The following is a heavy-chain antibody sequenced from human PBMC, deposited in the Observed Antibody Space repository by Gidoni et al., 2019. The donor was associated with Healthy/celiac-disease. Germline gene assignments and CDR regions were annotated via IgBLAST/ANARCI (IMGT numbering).Heavy chain of an antibody. CDR3: AKDSNEWGGGYYYYGMDV. Sequence: EVQLVESGGGLVQPGRSLRLSCAASGFTFADYAMHWVRQAPGKGLEWVAGISWNSGSIGYADSVKGRFTISRDNAKNSLYLQMNSLRAEDTALYYCAKDSNEWGGGYYYYGMDVWGQGTTVTVSS. CDR2: ISWNSGSI. J-gene: IGHJ6*02. V-gene: IGHV3-9*01. CDR1: GFTFADYA. D-gene: IGHD1-26*01.